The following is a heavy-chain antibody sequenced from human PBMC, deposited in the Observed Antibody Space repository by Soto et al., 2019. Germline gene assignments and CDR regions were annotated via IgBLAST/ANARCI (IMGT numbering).Heavy chain of an antibody. CDR1: GFSLSTTGKS. Sequence: QITLKESGPTLVKPTQTLTLTCTFSGFSLSTTGKSVAWIRQPPGKALECLAVSYWDDDKRYSPSLNTRLTIAKDTSKHQVVLKLNNMAPSDTGTDCCAHSRGDGDYFPYWGQGTLVSVSS. CDR2: SYWDDDK. V-gene: IGHV2-5*02. J-gene: IGHJ4*02. D-gene: IGHD3-16*01. CDR3: AHSRGDGDYFPY.